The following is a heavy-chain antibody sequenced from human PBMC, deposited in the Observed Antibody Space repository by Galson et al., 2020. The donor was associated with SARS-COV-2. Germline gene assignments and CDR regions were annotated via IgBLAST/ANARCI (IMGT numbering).Heavy chain of an antibody. V-gene: IGHV3-33*01. J-gene: IGHJ4*02. D-gene: IGHD6-19*01. Sequence: GGSLRLSCAASGFTFSSYGMHWVRQAPGKGLEWVAVIWYDGSNKYYADSVKGRFTISRDNSKNTLYLQMNSLRAEDTAVYYCARDIAVADNTQDFVCWGQGTLVTVSS. CDR3: ARDIAVADNTQDFVC. CDR1: GFTFSSYG. CDR2: IWYDGSNK.